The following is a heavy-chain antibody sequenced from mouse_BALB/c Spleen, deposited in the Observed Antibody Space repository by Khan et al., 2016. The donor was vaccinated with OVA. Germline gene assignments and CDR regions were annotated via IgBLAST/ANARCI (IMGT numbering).Heavy chain of an antibody. D-gene: IGHD1-1*01. V-gene: IGHV13-2*02. CDR2: ITVKSDNSGA. CDR3: NRGWYYYGTPFDY. J-gene: IGHJ2*01. CDR1: GFTFSYYR. Sequence: VQLVETGGGLVRPGNSLKLSCVTSGFTFSYYRMHWLRQFPGKRLEWIAVITVKSDNSGANYAESVKGRFTISRDDSKSSVYLQMNRLREEDTATYYCNRGWYYYGTPFDYWGQGTTLTVSS.